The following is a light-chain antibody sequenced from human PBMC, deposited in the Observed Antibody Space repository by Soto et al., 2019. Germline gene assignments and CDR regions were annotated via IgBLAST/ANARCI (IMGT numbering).Light chain of an antibody. Sequence: MKPPPSPLSSSVGNTTTITCPAGNSISSYLDWYQLKPGKAPKLLIYAASSMDSGIPDRFSGSGSGTDFTLTISRLEPEDFAVYYCQQYGSILLTFGQGTKVDIK. V-gene: IGKV1-39*01. CDR1: NSISSY. CDR3: QQYGSILLT. CDR2: AAS. J-gene: IGKJ1*01.